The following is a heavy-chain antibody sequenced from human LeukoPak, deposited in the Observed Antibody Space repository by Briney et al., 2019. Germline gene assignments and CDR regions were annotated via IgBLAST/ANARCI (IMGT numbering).Heavy chain of an antibody. D-gene: IGHD6-25*01. CDR1: GYTFTSYG. CDR3: ARTRGQIQRRWFDP. J-gene: IGHJ5*02. V-gene: IGHV1-18*01. Sequence: WASVKVSCKASGYTFTSYGISWVRQAPGQGLEWMGWISAYNGNTNYAQKLQGRVTMTTDTSTSTAYMELRSLRSDDTAVYYCARTRGQIQRRWFDPWGQGTLVTVSS. CDR2: ISAYNGNT.